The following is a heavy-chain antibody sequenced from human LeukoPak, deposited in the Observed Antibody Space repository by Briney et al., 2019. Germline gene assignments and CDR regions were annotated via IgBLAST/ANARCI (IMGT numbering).Heavy chain of an antibody. CDR2: INHSGST. CDR3: ARGGYGGKPFDY. CDR1: GGSISSYY. J-gene: IGHJ4*02. V-gene: IGHV4-34*01. Sequence: SETLSLTCTVSGGSISSYYWSWIRQPPGKGLEWIGEINHSGSTNYNPSLKSRVTISVDTSKNQFSLKLSSVTAADTAVYYCARGGYGGKPFDYWGQGTLVTVSS. D-gene: IGHD4-23*01.